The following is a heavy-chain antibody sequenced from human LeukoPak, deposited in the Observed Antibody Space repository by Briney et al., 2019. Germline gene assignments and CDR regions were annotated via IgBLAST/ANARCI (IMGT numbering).Heavy chain of an antibody. CDR2: IYHSGST. J-gene: IGHJ5*02. Sequence: PSQTLSLTCTVSGGSISSGYYWGWIRQPPGKGLEWIGSIYHSGSTYYNPSLKSRVTISVDTSKNQFSLKLTSVTAADTAVYYCARGDIVVVVAAVWFDPWGQGTLVTVSS. D-gene: IGHD2-15*01. CDR3: ARGDIVVVVAAVWFDP. V-gene: IGHV4-38-2*02. CDR1: GGSISSGYY.